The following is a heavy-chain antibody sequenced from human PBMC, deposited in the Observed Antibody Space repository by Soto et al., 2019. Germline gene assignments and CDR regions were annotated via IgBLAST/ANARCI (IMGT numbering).Heavy chain of an antibody. Sequence: GGSLRLSCAASGFTFSSYSVNWVRQAPGKGLEWVSSISSSSYIYYADSVKGRFTISRDNAKNSLYLQMNSLRAEDTAVYYCARDGAGSGSFARWFDPWGQGTLVTVSS. CDR3: ARDGAGSGSFARWFDP. CDR2: ISSSSYI. J-gene: IGHJ5*02. V-gene: IGHV3-21*01. CDR1: GFTFSSYS. D-gene: IGHD3-10*01.